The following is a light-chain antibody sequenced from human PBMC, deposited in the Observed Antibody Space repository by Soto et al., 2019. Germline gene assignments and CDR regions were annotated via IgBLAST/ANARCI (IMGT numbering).Light chain of an antibody. V-gene: IGLV2-14*01. CDR1: SSDVGSYNY. Sequence: QSALTQPASVSXXPGQSITISCTGTSSDVGSYNYVSWYQQHPGKAPNLMIYEVRNRPSGVSDRFSGSKSGKTASLTIFGLQAEDEADYYCSSYTTSTTQVFGGGTKLTVL. CDR3: SSYTTSTTQV. J-gene: IGLJ2*01. CDR2: EVR.